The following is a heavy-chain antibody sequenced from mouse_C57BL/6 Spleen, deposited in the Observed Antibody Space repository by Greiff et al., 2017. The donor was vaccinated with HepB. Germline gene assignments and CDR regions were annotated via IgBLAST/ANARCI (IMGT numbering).Heavy chain of an antibody. CDR1: GFTFSDYY. Sequence: EVQVVESEGGLVQPGSSMKLSCTASGFTFSDYYMAWVRQVPEKGLEWVANINYDGSSTYYLDSLKSRFIISRDNAKNILYLQMSSLKSEDTATYYCARDIYYYGSSWYFDVWGTGTTVTVSS. J-gene: IGHJ1*03. CDR3: ARDIYYYGSSWYFDV. CDR2: INYDGSST. V-gene: IGHV5-16*01. D-gene: IGHD1-1*01.